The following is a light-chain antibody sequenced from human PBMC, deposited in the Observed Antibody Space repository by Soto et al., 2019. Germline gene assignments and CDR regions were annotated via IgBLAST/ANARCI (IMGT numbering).Light chain of an antibody. Sequence: EFVLTQSPGTLSLSPGERATLSCRAGQSVSSNYLAWYQQKPGQAPRLLIYGASSRATGIPDRFSGSGSWTDFTLTISRLEPEDFAVYYCQQYGSSPLFTFGPGTKVDIK. CDR1: QSVSSNY. V-gene: IGKV3-20*01. CDR2: GAS. J-gene: IGKJ3*01. CDR3: QQYGSSPLFT.